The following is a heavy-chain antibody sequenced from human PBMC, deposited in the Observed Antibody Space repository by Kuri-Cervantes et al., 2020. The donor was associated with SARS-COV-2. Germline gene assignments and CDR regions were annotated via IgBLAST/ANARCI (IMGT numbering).Heavy chain of an antibody. J-gene: IGHJ6*02. D-gene: IGHD3-3*01. CDR1: GFTFSSYG. V-gene: IGHV3-30*03. CDR3: ARDQQYYDFWSGLTNYYYYGMDV. Sequence: GESLKNSCAASGFTFSSYGMHWVRQAPGKGLEWVAVISYDGSNKYYADSVKGRFTISRDNSKNTLYLQMNSLRAEDTAVYYCARDQQYYDFWSGLTNYYYYGMDVWGQGTTVTVSS. CDR2: ISYDGSNK.